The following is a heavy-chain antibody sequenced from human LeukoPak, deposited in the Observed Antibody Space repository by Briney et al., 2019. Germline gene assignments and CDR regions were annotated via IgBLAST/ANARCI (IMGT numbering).Heavy chain of an antibody. D-gene: IGHD3-10*01. J-gene: IGHJ5*02. Sequence: GESLKISCKTSGYSFTTYWIGWVRQMPGTGLEWVGAIYPDDSDTRYSPSFQGQAVISADRSIRTAYLQWNTLKTSDTAMYYCARQRGASGTINHFDPWGQGTLVTVSS. CDR2: IYPDDSDT. CDR3: ARQRGASGTINHFDP. CDR1: GYSFTTYW. V-gene: IGHV5-51*01.